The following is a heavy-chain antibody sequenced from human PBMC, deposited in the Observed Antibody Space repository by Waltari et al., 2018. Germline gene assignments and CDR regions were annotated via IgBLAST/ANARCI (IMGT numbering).Heavy chain of an antibody. Sequence: EVQLAESGGGLVQPGESLRLSCAASGFTFSPYGMHWVRQGQGKGLVWVSRMNTDGSTINYADSVKGRFTISRDNAKNTLYLQMNSLRAEDTAVYYCTREDYGGKDYWGQGTLVTVSS. J-gene: IGHJ4*02. V-gene: IGHV3-74*01. CDR3: TREDYGGKDY. D-gene: IGHD4-17*01. CDR2: MNTDGSTI. CDR1: GFTFSPYG.